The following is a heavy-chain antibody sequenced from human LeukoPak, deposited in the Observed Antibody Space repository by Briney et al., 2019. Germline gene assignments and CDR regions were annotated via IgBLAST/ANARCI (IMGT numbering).Heavy chain of an antibody. V-gene: IGHV1-8*01. CDR2: MNPNSGNT. D-gene: IGHD2-2*01. CDR1: GYTFTSYD. CDR3: ARRLYCSSTSCYAESWFDP. J-gene: IGHJ5*02. Sequence: GASVKVSCKASGYTFTSYDINWVRQATGQGLEWMGWMNPNSGNTGYVQKFQGRVTMTRNTSISTAYMELSSLRSENTAVYYCARRLYCSSTSCYAESWFDPWGQGTLVTVSS.